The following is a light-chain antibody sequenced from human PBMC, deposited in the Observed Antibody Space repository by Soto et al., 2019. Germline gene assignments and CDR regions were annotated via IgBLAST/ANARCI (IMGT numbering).Light chain of an antibody. CDR3: QQYKSYLWT. CDR2: KAS. Sequence: DIQMTQSPSTLSASVGDRVTITCRASQSINSWLAWYQQKPGKAPMLLIYKASSLERAVPSRFSGSGSGTEFTLTISSLQPDDFATYYCQQYKSYLWTFGQGTKVEIK. V-gene: IGKV1-5*03. J-gene: IGKJ1*01. CDR1: QSINSW.